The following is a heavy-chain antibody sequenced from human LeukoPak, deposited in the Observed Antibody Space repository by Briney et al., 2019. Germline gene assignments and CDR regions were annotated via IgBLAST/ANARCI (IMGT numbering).Heavy chain of an antibody. Sequence: ASVKVSCKASGYTFTSYYMHWVRQAPGQGLEWMGIINPSGGSTSYAQKFQGRVTMTRDTSTSTVYMELSSLRSENTAVYYCARDLPLTGTIGVYYYGMDVWGQGTTVTVSS. CDR3: ARDLPLTGTIGVYYYGMDV. V-gene: IGHV1-46*01. J-gene: IGHJ6*02. D-gene: IGHD1-20*01. CDR2: INPSGGST. CDR1: GYTFTSYY.